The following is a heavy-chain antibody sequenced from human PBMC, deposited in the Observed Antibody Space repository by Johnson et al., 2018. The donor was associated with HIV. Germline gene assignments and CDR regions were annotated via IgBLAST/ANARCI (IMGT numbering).Heavy chain of an antibody. CDR1: EFSVSGNY. V-gene: IGHV3-11*04. Sequence: QVQLVESGGGLVRPGGSLRLSCAASEFSVSGNYMTWVRQAPGKGLEWVSGINWNGGSTIYYADSVKGRFTISRDNAKNSLYLQMNSLRAEDTAVYYCGRPHAFDIWGQGTMVTVSS. CDR3: GRPHAFDI. CDR2: INWNGGSTI. J-gene: IGHJ3*02.